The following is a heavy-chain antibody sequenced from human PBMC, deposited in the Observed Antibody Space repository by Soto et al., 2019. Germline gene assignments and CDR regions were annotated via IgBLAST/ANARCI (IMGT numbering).Heavy chain of an antibody. Sequence: GGSLRLSCAASGFTFSSYGMHWVRQAPGKGLEWVAVIWYDGSNKYYADSVKGRFTISRDNSKNTLYLQMNSLRAEGTAVYYCARDLVAAGTPFDYWGQGTLVTVSS. V-gene: IGHV3-33*01. CDR3: ARDLVAAGTPFDY. J-gene: IGHJ4*02. CDR2: IWYDGSNK. D-gene: IGHD6-13*01. CDR1: GFTFSSYG.